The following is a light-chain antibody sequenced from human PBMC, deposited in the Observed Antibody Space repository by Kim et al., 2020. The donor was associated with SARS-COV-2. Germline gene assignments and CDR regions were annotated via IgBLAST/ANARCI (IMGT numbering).Light chain of an antibody. CDR2: SHD. CDR1: SSNIGSNN. CDR3: AAWDDSLNGLV. J-gene: IGLJ1*01. V-gene: IGLV1-44*01. Sequence: ELTQPPSASGTPGQRVTISCSGSSSNIGSNNVNWYQQRPGTAPKLLVYSHDRRPSGVPDRFSDSRSGTPASLAISGLQSEDEADYYCAAWDDSLNGLVFGTGTKVTVL.